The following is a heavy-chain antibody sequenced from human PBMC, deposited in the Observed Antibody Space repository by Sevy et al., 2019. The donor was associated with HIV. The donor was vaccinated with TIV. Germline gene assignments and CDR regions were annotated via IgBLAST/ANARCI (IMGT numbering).Heavy chain of an antibody. Sequence: ASVKVSCKTSGGTFSNYAINWVRQAPGRGPEWMGGVIPSFGTPNYAQKFQGRLTITADESTTTVFMELSRMKSEDTALYYCSRPYRPGWWGNDYWGQGTLVTVSS. D-gene: IGHD6-19*01. CDR3: SRPYRPGWWGNDY. CDR2: VIPSFGTP. J-gene: IGHJ4*02. V-gene: IGHV1-69*13. CDR1: GGTFSNYA.